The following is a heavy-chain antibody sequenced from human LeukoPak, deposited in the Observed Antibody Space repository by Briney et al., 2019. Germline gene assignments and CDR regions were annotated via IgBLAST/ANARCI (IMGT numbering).Heavy chain of an antibody. CDR2: IYYTGNA. D-gene: IGHD4-17*01. CDR1: GGSISGYH. V-gene: IGHV4-59*08. CDR3: ARANGDSREDAFDI. J-gene: IGHJ3*02. Sequence: SETLSLTCTVTGGSISGYHWNWIRQSPGKGLEWIANIYYTGNADYNPSLKSRVTISVDTSKNEISLILSSVTAADTAVYYCARANGDSREDAFDIWGQGTMVTVSS.